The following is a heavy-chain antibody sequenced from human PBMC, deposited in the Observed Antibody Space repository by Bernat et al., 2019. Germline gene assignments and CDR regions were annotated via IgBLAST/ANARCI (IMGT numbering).Heavy chain of an antibody. CDR2: IYYSGST. Sequence: QVQLQESGPGLVKPSQTLSLTCTVSGGSISRGGYYWSWIRQHPGKGLEWIGYIYYSGSTYYNPSLKSRVTISVDTSKNQFSLKLSSVTAADTAVYYCAREGAREYYFDDWGQGTLVTVSS. J-gene: IGHJ4*02. CDR3: AREGAREYYFDD. D-gene: IGHD3-10*01. V-gene: IGHV4-31*03. CDR1: GGSISRGGYY.